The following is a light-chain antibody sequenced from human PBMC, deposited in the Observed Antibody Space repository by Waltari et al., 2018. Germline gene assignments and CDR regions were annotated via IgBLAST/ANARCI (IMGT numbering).Light chain of an antibody. V-gene: IGLV2-14*01. CDR3: SSYTSTSAFYV. CDR2: EVS. Sequence: QSALTQPASVSGFPGQSITISCTGTSSDIGASNYVSWYQQHPGEVPKLMIYEVSNRPSGVANRFSGSKSGNTASLSISGLQAEDEADYYCSSYTSTSAFYVFGTGTKVTVL. J-gene: IGLJ1*01. CDR1: SSDIGASNY.